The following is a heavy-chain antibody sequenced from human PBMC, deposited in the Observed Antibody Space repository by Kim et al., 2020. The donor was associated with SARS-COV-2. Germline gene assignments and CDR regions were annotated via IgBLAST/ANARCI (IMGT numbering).Heavy chain of an antibody. Sequence: SVKVSCKASGGTFSSYTISWVRQAPGQGLEWMGRIIPILGIANYAQKFQGRVTITADKSTSTAYMELSSLRSEDTAVYYCARDSPLHYYGSGVYYYYYYGIDVWGQGTTVTVTS. CDR3: ARDSPLHYYGSGVYYYYYYGIDV. CDR1: GGTFSSYT. J-gene: IGHJ6*02. CDR2: IIPILGIA. D-gene: IGHD3-10*01. V-gene: IGHV1-69*04.